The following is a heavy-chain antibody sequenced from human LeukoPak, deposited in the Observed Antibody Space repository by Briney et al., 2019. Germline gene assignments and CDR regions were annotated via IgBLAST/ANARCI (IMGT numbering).Heavy chain of an antibody. CDR2: ISYSGDT. D-gene: IGHD3-3*01. J-gene: IGHJ3*02. CDR3: VRDFDAWNAFDT. V-gene: IGHV4-59*01. Sequence: SETLSLTCSVSGGPISGYYWSWIRQPPGKGLEWIGCISYSGDTKYNPSLKSRVSISIDTSKKQFSLNLRSVTAADTAVYYCVRDFDAWNAFDTWGQGTKVTVSS. CDR1: GGPISGYY.